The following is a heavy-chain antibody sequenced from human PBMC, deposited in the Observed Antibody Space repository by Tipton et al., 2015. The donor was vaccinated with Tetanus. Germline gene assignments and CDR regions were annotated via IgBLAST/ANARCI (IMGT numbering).Heavy chain of an antibody. CDR2: ISGSGNYI. V-gene: IGHV3-21*01. Sequence: SLRLSCAASGFTFFDYSMNWVRQAPGKGLEWVSSISGSGNYIYYADSVKGRFTISRANAKNSLYLQMNSLRADDTAVYFCAKRSSTYYGLDVWGQGTTVTVSS. D-gene: IGHD6-13*01. J-gene: IGHJ6*02. CDR1: GFTFFDYS. CDR3: AKRSSTYYGLDV.